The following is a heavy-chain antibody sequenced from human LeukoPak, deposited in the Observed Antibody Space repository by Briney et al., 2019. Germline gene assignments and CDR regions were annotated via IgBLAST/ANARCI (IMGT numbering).Heavy chain of an antibody. J-gene: IGHJ4*02. Sequence: PGGSLRLSCAASGFTFSSYAMSWVRQAPGKGLEWVSAISGSGGSTYYADSVKGRFTISRGNSKNTLYLQMNSLRAEDTVVYYCATPAAIVYYFDYWGQGTLVTVSS. D-gene: IGHD2-2*01. CDR2: ISGSGGST. CDR3: ATPAAIVYYFDY. CDR1: GFTFSSYA. V-gene: IGHV3-23*01.